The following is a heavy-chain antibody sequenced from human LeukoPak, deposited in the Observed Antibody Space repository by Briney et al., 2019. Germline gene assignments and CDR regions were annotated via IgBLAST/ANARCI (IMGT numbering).Heavy chain of an antibody. CDR2: ISSSSSYI. Sequence: GGSLRLSCAASGFTFSSYSMNWVRQAPGKGLEWVSSISSSSSYIYYADSVKGRFTISRDNAKNSLYQQMNSLRAEDTAVYYCAREGIAAALDYWGQGTLVTVSS. V-gene: IGHV3-21*01. CDR1: GFTFSSYS. CDR3: AREGIAAALDY. D-gene: IGHD6-13*01. J-gene: IGHJ4*02.